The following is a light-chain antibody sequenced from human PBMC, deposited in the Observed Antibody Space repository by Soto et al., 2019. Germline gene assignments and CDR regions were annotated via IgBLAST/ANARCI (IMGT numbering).Light chain of an antibody. CDR2: WAS. CDR1: QSVLYSSNNKNY. CDR3: QQYSSTPIT. V-gene: IGKV4-1*01. J-gene: IGKJ4*01. Sequence: DIVMTQSPDSLAVSLGERATINCKSSQSVLYSSNNKNYLAWYQQKPGQPPKLLIYWASTRESGVPDRFSGSGSGTDFTLLLSSLQAEDVAVYYCQQYSSTPITFGGGTKVEIK.